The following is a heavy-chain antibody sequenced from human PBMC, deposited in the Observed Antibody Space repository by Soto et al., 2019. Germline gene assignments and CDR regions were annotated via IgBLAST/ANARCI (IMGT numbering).Heavy chain of an antibody. CDR2: INGDGSTT. D-gene: IGHD7-27*01. J-gene: IGHJ4*02. V-gene: IGHV3-74*03. Sequence: EVQLVESGGGLVQPGGSLRLSCAASGFTFSTYWMHWVRQGPGKGLVWLSRINGDGSTTEYAVSVKGRFTISRGNAKNTLYLQIPSRRVEDTAVYYCARDANPDYWGQGTLVTVSS. CDR3: ARDANPDY. CDR1: GFTFSTYW.